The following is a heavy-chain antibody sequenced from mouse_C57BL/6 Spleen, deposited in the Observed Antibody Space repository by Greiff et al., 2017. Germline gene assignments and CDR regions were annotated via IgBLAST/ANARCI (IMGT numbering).Heavy chain of an antibody. V-gene: IGHV1-15*01. J-gene: IGHJ4*01. CDR1: GYTFTDYE. CDR2: IDPETGGT. Sequence: LVESGAELVRPGASVTLSCKASGYTFTDYEMHWVKQTPVHGLEWIGAIDPETGGTAYNQKFKGKAILTADKSSSTAYMELRSLTSEDSAVYYCTREAVVAPPMDYWGQGTSVTVSS. D-gene: IGHD1-1*01. CDR3: TREAVVAPPMDY.